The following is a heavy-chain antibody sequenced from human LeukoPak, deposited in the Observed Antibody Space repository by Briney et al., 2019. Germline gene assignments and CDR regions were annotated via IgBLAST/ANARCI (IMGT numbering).Heavy chain of an antibody. D-gene: IGHD3-9*01. CDR3: AKDRGDITSTLDY. J-gene: IGHJ4*02. CDR1: GFTFSSYG. CDR2: TSYDGSNK. V-gene: IGHV3-30*18. Sequence: PGGSLRLSCAASGFTFSSYGMHWVRQAPGKGLEWVAVTSYDGSNKYYADSVKGRFTISRDNSKNTLYLQMNSLRAEDTAVYYCAKDRGDITSTLDYWGQGTLVTVSS.